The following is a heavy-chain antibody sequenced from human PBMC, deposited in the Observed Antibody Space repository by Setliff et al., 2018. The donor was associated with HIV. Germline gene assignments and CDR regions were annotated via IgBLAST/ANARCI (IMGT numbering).Heavy chain of an antibody. V-gene: IGHV4-39*01. CDR3: ASRVYYYDESRILREEGFVP. J-gene: IGHJ5*02. CDR1: GGSISNSDFY. Sequence: SETLSLTCTVSGGSISNSDFYWGWIRQSPGKGLEWTGSIYHTGKTYYNSALKNRLTISVDTSKNQFTLALSSVTAADTAVYYCASRVYYYDESRILREEGFVPWGQGTLVTVSS. D-gene: IGHD3-22*01. CDR2: IYHTGKT.